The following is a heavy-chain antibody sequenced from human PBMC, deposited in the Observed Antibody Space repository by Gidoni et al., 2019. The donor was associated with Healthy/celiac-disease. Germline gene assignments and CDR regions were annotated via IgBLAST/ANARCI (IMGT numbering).Heavy chain of an antibody. CDR1: VYTFTSYG. CDR2: ISAYNGNT. V-gene: IGHV1-18*01. D-gene: IGHD3-3*02. CDR3: ARGRIFGVVNRGVTHADY. J-gene: IGHJ4*02. Sequence: QVQLVQSGAEVKKPGASVKVSCKASVYTFTSYGLSWVRQAPGQGLEWMGWISAYNGNTNYAQKLQGRVTMTTDTSTSTAYMELRSLRSDDTAVYYCARGRIFGVVNRGVTHADYWGQGTLVTVSS.